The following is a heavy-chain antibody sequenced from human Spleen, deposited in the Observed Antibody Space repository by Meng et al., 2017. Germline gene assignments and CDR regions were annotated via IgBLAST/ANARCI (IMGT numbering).Heavy chain of an antibody. Sequence: QGHVVQPGAEVQKPEASVNVSCKASGYTFINFGINWIRQAPGQGLEWMGWISTYNGNTNYAQKFQDRVTMTTDRSTSTAYMELRSLKSDDTAVYYCARGSVGGDFDPWGQGTLVTVSS. D-gene: IGHD2-2*01. CDR3: ARGSVGGDFDP. J-gene: IGHJ5*02. CDR1: GYTFINFG. V-gene: IGHV1-18*01. CDR2: ISTYNGNT.